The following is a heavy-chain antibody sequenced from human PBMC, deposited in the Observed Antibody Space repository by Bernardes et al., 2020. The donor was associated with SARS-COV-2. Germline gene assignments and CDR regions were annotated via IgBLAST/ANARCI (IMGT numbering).Heavy chain of an antibody. J-gene: IGHJ4*02. Sequence: SGHTLWKPTQTLTLTCPFSGFSLSPSAMCVSWIRQPPGKALEWLARIDWDDDEFYITSLKTRLTISKDTSKNQVVLTMTNMDPVDTATYYCARSSAVTTSYYFDYWGQGTLVTVSS. D-gene: IGHD4-17*01. CDR2: IDWDDDE. CDR1: GFSLSPSAMC. V-gene: IGHV2-70*17. CDR3: ARSSAVTTSYYFDY.